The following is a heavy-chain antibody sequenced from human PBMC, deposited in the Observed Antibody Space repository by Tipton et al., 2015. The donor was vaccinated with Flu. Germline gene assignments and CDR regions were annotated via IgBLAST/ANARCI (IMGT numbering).Heavy chain of an antibody. CDR3: ANLSDYGDDY. CDR1: NGSINRAGFY. CDR2: IYYSGTT. Sequence: TLSLTCIVSNGSINRAGFYWHSIRQHPEKGLEWIGFIYYSGTTYYNPSLQSRVSISIDTSKNHFSLRLDSVTAADTAIYYCANLSDYGDDYWGQGTLVTVSS. J-gene: IGHJ4*01. V-gene: IGHV4-31*03. D-gene: IGHD4-17*01.